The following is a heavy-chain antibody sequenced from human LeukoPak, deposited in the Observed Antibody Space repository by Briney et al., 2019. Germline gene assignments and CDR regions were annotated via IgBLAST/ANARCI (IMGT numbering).Heavy chain of an antibody. Sequence: ASVKVSCKASGYTFNNYGISWVRQAPGQGLEWMGWVSSYNGDTNYAQKFRGRVTMSTDTSTSTAYMELRGLTFDDTAIYYCVKDWHILTGRNCFDPWGQGTLVTVSS. D-gene: IGHD3-9*01. J-gene: IGHJ5*02. V-gene: IGHV1-18*01. CDR2: VSSYNGDT. CDR1: GYTFNNYG. CDR3: VKDWHILTGRNCFDP.